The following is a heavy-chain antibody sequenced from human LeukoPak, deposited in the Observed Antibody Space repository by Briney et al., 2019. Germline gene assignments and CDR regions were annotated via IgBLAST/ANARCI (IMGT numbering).Heavy chain of an antibody. CDR3: ARRDCSGGSCPGAYFDY. CDR2: VYHSGST. J-gene: IGHJ4*02. Sequence: RSSETLSLTCTVSGGSSSSRSYHWAGIRQPPGKGLEWIGTVYHSGSTYYNPSLKSRVPISVDTPKNQFSLKLSSVTAADTAVYYCARRDCSGGSCPGAYFDYWGRGTQVTVSS. D-gene: IGHD2-15*01. V-gene: IGHV4-39*01. CDR1: GGSSSSRSYH.